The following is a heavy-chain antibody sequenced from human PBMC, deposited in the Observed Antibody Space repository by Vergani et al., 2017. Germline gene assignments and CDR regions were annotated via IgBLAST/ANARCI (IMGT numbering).Heavy chain of an antibody. D-gene: IGHD2-21*01. CDR3: ARDGGEYEKDALDV. CDR2: IHYSENT. V-gene: IGHV4-59*11. CDR1: FDSIRNLY. J-gene: IGHJ3*01. Sequence: QVQLQESGPGLVKSSETLSLTCSVSFDSIRNLYCNLIRQPPGKGLAWIGSIHYSENTNYNPSLKTRVTISVDTSKDQFSLTLTSVTAADTAVYYCARDGGEYEKDALDVWGQGTKVTVTS.